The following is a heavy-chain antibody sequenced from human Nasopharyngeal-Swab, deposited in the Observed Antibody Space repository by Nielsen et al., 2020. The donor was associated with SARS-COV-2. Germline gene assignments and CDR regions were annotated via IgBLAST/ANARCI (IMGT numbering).Heavy chain of an antibody. CDR1: GFTFSSYG. V-gene: IGHV3-33*03. Sequence: GESLKISCAASGFTFSSYGMHWVRQAPGKGLEWVAVIWYDGSKKYYADSVKGRFTISRDNAKNSLYLQMNSLRDEDTAVYYCASTKYDINWGQGTLVTVSS. D-gene: IGHD3-9*01. CDR3: ASTKYDIN. J-gene: IGHJ1*01. CDR2: IWYDGSKK.